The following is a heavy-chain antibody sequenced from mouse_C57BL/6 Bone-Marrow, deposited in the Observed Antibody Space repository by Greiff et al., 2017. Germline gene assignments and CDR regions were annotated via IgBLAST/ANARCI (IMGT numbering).Heavy chain of an antibody. V-gene: IGHV1-55*01. CDR3: ARSGPLGRSFDY. D-gene: IGHD4-1*01. CDR1: GYTFTSYW. J-gene: IGHJ2*01. Sequence: VQLKQPGAELVKPGASVKMSCKASGYTFTSYWITWVKQRPGQGLEWIGDIYPTSGRTNYNEKFKSKAILTVDTSSNTAYMQYSSLTSEDSAVFYCARSGPLGRSFDYWGQGTTLTVSS. CDR2: IYPTSGRT.